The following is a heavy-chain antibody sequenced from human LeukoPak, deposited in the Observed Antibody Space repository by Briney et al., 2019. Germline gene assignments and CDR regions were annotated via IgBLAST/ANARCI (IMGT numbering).Heavy chain of an antibody. Sequence: ASVKVSCKASGYTFTSYAMNWVRQAPGQGLEWMGWINTNTGNPTYAQGFTGRFVFSLDTSVSTAYLQISSLKAEDTAVYYCARLLSQQGYFDWLLPPDFDYWGQGTLVTVSS. CDR2: INTNTGNP. CDR1: GYTFTSYA. J-gene: IGHJ4*02. CDR3: ARLLSQQGYFDWLLPPDFDY. D-gene: IGHD3-9*01. V-gene: IGHV7-4-1*02.